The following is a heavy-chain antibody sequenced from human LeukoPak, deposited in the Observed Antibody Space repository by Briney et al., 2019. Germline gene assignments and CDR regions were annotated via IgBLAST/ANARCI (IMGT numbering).Heavy chain of an antibody. V-gene: IGHV3-30*18. J-gene: IGHJ4*02. CDR3: AKDRRGYFDWLAFLGNFDY. CDR1: GFTFSSYG. CDR2: ISYDGSNK. D-gene: IGHD3-9*01. Sequence: GGSLRLSCAASGFTFSSYGMHWVRQAPGKGLEWVAVISYDGSNKYYADSVKGRFTISRDNSKNTLYLQMNSLRAEDTAVYYCAKDRRGYFDWLAFLGNFDYWGQGTLVTVSS.